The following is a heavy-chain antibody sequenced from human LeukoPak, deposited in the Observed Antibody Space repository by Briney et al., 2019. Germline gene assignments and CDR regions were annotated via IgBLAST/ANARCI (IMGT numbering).Heavy chain of an antibody. Sequence: PGGSLRLSCAASGFTFSSYSMNWVRHGPGKGLEWVSYISSSSSYIYYADSVKGRFTISRDNAKNSLYLQMNSLSAEDTAVYYCARDLRYMDVWGKGTTVTVSS. V-gene: IGHV3-21*01. CDR3: ARDLRYMDV. CDR1: GFTFSSYS. CDR2: ISSSSSYI. J-gene: IGHJ6*03.